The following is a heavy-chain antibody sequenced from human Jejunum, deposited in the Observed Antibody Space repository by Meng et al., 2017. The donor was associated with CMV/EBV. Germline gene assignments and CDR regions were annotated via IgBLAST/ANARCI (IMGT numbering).Heavy chain of an antibody. D-gene: IGHD3-10*01. CDR2: INCSESM. Sequence: QVRLQLWGAGVLKPSETLSLSCAVYDGSFSGHYCSWIRQAPGKGLEWIGEINCSESMNYNPSLKSRVTLSVDVSRSQCSLKLRSVTAADGAVYYCARRVGSGKYYFDYWSQGGLVTVSS. CDR1: DGSFSGHY. V-gene: IGHV4-34*02. CDR3: ARRVGSGKYYFDY. J-gene: IGHJ4*02.